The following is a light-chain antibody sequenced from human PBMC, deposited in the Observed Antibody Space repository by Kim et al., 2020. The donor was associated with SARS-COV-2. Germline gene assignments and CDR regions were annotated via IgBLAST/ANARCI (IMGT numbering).Light chain of an antibody. J-gene: IGLJ2*01. Sequence: QSVLTQPPSASGTPGQRVTISCSGSSSNIGSNFVFWYQHLPGTPPKLLIYKNNQRPSGVPDRFSGSKSGTSASLAISGLRSEDEADYYCAAWDDSLSGVFGGGTQLTVL. V-gene: IGLV1-47*01. CDR3: AAWDDSLSGV. CDR2: KNN. CDR1: SSNIGSNF.